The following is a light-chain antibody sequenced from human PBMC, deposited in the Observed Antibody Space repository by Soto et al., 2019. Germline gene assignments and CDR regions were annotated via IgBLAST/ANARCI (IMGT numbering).Light chain of an antibody. CDR1: QSVSTY. J-gene: IGKJ1*01. V-gene: IGKV3-11*01. Sequence: EIVLTQSPATLSLSPGERATLSCRASQSVSTYLAWYQQKPGQAPRLLIYDASNRATGIPARFSGSGSGTDFTLTISSLEPEDVAVYYCQQYGNSPRTFGQGTKVDIK. CDR3: QQYGNSPRT. CDR2: DAS.